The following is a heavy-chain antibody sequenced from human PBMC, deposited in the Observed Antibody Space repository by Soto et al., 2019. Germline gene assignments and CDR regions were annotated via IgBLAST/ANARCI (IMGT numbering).Heavy chain of an antibody. D-gene: IGHD6-19*01. J-gene: IGHJ4*01. CDR1: GFTFSSYA. CDR2: ISDSGTGT. CDR3: ARDPSPYTSGWYGIDF. Sequence: EVQILESGGGLVQPGGSLRLSCAASGFTFSSYAMYWVRQAPGKGLAWVSGISDSGTGTYYADSVKGRFTISRDNSKNTVYLQMSSLTADDSAVYYCARDPSPYTSGWYGIDFWGLGTLVTVSS. V-gene: IGHV3-23*01.